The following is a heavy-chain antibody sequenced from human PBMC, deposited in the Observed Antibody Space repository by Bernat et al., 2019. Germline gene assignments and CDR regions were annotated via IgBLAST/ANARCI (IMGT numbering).Heavy chain of an antibody. CDR2: ISSSSSYI. J-gene: IGHJ5*02. D-gene: IGHD6-13*01. V-gene: IGHV3-21*01. CDR1: GFTFSSYS. CDR3: ARDLDDSSSWYYGWFDP. Sequence: EVQLVESGGGLVKPGGSLRLSCAASGFTFSSYSMNWVRQAPGKGLEWVSSISSSSSYIYYADSVKGRFTISRDNAMNSLYLQMNSLRAEDTAVYYCARDLDDSSSWYYGWFDPWGQGTLVTVSS.